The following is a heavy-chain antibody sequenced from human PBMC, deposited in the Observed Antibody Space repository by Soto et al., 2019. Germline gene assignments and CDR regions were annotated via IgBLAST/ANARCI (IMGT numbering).Heavy chain of an antibody. CDR2: IYYSGST. V-gene: IGHV4-39*01. D-gene: IGHD3-10*01. CDR1: GGSISSSSYY. CDR3: ARHKLWFGETRFDP. Sequence: PSLTCTVSGGSISSSSYYWGWIRQPPGKGLEWIGSIYYSGSTYYNPSLKSRVTISVDTSKNQFSLKLSSVTAADTAVYYCARHKLWFGETRFDPWGQGTLVTVSS. J-gene: IGHJ5*02.